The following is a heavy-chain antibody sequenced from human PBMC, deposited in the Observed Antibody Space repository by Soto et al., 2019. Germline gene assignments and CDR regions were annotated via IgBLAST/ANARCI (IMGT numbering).Heavy chain of an antibody. CDR2: MYYSGST. J-gene: IGHJ4*02. CDR3: ARGGDYGDYSFDY. D-gene: IGHD4-17*01. CDR1: GGSINSVGYY. Sequence: QVQLQESGPGLVKPSQTLSLSCTVSGGSINSVGYYWSWIRQHPGKGLEWIGYMYYSGSTYYNPSLKSQVTILVDTSKKQLSLKLSSVTAADTAVYYCARGGDYGDYSFDYWGQGTLVTVSS. V-gene: IGHV4-31*01.